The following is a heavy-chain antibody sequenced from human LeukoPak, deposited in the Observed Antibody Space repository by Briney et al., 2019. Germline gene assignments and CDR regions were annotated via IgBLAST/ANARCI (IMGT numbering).Heavy chain of an antibody. Sequence: ASVKVSCKTSGYSFTNYYMHWVRQAPGQGLEWMGIINPSGGSTNYAQKFQGRVTMTRDTSTTTVYMELTSLRSEDTAVYYCARDQGLTGYFDYWGQGTLDTVSS. CDR2: INPSGGST. CDR3: ARDQGLTGYFDY. J-gene: IGHJ4*02. CDR1: GYSFTNYY. V-gene: IGHV1-46*01. D-gene: IGHD3-9*01.